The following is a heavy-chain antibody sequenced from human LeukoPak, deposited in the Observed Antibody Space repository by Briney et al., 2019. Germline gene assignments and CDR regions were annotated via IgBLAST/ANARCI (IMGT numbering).Heavy chain of an antibody. J-gene: IGHJ4*02. CDR2: IYPGDSDA. D-gene: IGHD2-21*02. CDR3: ARHISDCGGDCPFDY. V-gene: IGHV5-51*01. Sequence: GESLKISYKGSGYRFTSYWIGWGRQRPGKGLEWMAMIYPGDSDARYSPSFEGQVTISADKSIAPAYLQWSGLKASDTAMYYCARHISDCGGDCPFDYWGQGTLVTVSS. CDR1: GYRFTSYW.